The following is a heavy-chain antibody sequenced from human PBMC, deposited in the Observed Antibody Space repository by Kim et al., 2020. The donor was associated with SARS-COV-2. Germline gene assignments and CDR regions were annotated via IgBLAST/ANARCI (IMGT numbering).Heavy chain of an antibody. J-gene: IGHJ3*02. CDR2: MTKKSNTI. CDR1: GFTFSDDD. Sequence: GGSLRLSCATSGFTFSDDDMNCDHMPPGKWLEWISVMTKKSNTIYYADSVKGRFTVSRDNAKHSLYLQMNSLRDEDTGVYYCVRDRWGGAFDIWGQGRMGTGSS. CDR3: VRDRWGGAFDI. D-gene: IGHD3-16*01. V-gene: IGHV3-48*02.